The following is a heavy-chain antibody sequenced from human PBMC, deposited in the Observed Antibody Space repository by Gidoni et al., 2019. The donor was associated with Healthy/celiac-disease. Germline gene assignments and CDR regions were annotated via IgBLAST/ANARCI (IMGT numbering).Heavy chain of an antibody. CDR1: GCTFDDYA. Sequence: EVQLVESGGGLVQPGSALRLSCAASGCTFDDYAMHWVRQAPGKGLEWVSVISWKSGSIGYADSVKGRFTISRDNAKNSLYLQMDSLRAEDTALYYCARGGNYYDSSGYYYFYYWGQGTLVTASS. CDR3: ARGGNYYDSSGYYYFYY. V-gene: IGHV3-9*01. D-gene: IGHD3-22*01. J-gene: IGHJ4*02. CDR2: ISWKSGSI.